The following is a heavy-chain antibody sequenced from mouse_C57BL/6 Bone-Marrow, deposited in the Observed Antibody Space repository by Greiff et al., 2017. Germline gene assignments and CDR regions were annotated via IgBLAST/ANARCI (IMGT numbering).Heavy chain of an antibody. CDR2: IDPSDSYT. J-gene: IGHJ3*01. V-gene: IGHV1-59*01. Sequence: QVQLQQPGAELVRPGTSVKLSCKASGYTFTSYWMHWVKQRPGQGLEWIGVIDPSDSYTNYNQKFKGKATLTVDTSSSTAYMQLSSLTSEDSAVYYCAREFIYYYGSSPAWFAYWGQGTLVTVSA. CDR3: AREFIYYYGSSPAWFAY. D-gene: IGHD1-1*01. CDR1: GYTFTSYW.